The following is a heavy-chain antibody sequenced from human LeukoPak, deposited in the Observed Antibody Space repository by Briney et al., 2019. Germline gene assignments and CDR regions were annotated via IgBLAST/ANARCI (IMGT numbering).Heavy chain of an antibody. CDR3: ARLEVVPAAATPDYFDY. Sequence: SETLSLTCTVSGGSISSSSYYWGWIRQPPGKGLEWIGSIYYSGSTYYNPSLKSRVTISVDTSKNQFSLKLSSVTAADTAVYYCARLEVVPAAATPDYFDYWGQGTLVTVSS. CDR1: GGSISSSSYY. V-gene: IGHV4-39*01. D-gene: IGHD2-2*01. J-gene: IGHJ4*02. CDR2: IYYSGST.